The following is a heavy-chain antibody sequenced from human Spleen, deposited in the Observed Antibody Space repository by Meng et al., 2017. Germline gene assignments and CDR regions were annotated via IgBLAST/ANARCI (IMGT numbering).Heavy chain of an antibody. V-gene: IGHV4-31*11. CDR1: GGSITSDGYY. CDR3: ARRTATTAFDI. J-gene: IGHJ3*02. D-gene: IGHD1-1*01. CDR2: INPTGTT. Sequence: QVQLQESGPGLVSPSQTLSLTCDVSGGSITSDGYYWTWIRHRPVKGWEWIMYINPTGTTYSNPSLMSRVTISLVTSKIQFSLKLSSVTAADTAVFSCARRTATTAFDIWGQGTLVTVSS.